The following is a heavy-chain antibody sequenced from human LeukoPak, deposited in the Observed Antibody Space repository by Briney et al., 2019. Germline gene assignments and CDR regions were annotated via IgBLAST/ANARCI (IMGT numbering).Heavy chain of an antibody. CDR2: IYHSGST. CDR3: ARGRSSWGWFDP. CDR1: GYSISSGYY. Sequence: KPSETLSLXCAVSGYSISSGYYWGWIRQPPGKGLVWIGSIYHSGSTYYNPSLKSRVTISVDTSKNQFSLKLSSVTAADTAVYYCARGRSSWGWFDPWGQGTLVTVSS. D-gene: IGHD6-13*01. V-gene: IGHV4-38-2*01. J-gene: IGHJ5*02.